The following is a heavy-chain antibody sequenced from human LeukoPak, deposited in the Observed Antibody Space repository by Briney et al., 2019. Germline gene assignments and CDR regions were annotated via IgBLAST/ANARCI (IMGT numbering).Heavy chain of an antibody. D-gene: IGHD1-7*01. V-gene: IGHV1-69*13. Sequence: SVKVSCKASGGTFSSYAISWVRQAPGQGLEWMGGIIPIFGTANYAQKFQGRVTITADESTSTAYMELSSLRSEDTAVYYCAREDGVRYNWNSRAFDIWGQGTMVTVSS. CDR3: AREDGVRYNWNSRAFDI. J-gene: IGHJ3*02. CDR1: GGTFSSYA. CDR2: IIPIFGTA.